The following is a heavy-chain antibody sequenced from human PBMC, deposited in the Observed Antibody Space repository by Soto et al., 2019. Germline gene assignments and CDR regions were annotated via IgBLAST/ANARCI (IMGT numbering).Heavy chain of an antibody. V-gene: IGHV3-30*18. CDR3: AKDKLWFGDLQGIELDY. J-gene: IGHJ4*02. CDR1: GFTFSSYG. D-gene: IGHD3-10*01. CDR2: ISYDGSNK. Sequence: PGGSLRLSCAASGFTFSSYGMHWVRQAPGKGLEWVAVISYDGSNKYYAVSVKGRFTISRDNAKNSLYLQMNSLRAEDTALYYCAKDKLWFGDLQGIELDYWGQGTLVTVSS.